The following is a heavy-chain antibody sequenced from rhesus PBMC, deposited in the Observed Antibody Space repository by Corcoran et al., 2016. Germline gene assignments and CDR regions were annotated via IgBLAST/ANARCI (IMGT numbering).Heavy chain of an antibody. CDR1: GGSISDSYY. CDR2: SYGSGGGT. Sequence: QVQLQESGPGLVKPSATLSLTCTVSGGSISDSYYWSWIRQPPGKGLEWMGRSYGSGGGTNYNPSLKGRITVSRDTSNNQFSLKLSSVTAADTAVYYCERAEYTVTDYWGQGVLVTVSS. D-gene: IGHD4-23*01. CDR3: ERAEYTVTDY. J-gene: IGHJ4*01. V-gene: IGHV4-106*01.